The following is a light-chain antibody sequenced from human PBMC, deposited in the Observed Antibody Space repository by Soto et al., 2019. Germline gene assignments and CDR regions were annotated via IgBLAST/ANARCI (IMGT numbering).Light chain of an antibody. V-gene: IGLV2-8*01. CDR2: EVV. Sequence: QSVLTQPPSASGSPGQSVTISCTGTKNDIGVYDFVSWYQHHPGKAPRLIIYEVVQRPSGVPDRFSGSKSGNTASLTVSGLQAADEADYFCKSYAGSNTYVFASGTKVNV. J-gene: IGLJ1*01. CDR3: KSYAGSNTYV. CDR1: KNDIGVYDF.